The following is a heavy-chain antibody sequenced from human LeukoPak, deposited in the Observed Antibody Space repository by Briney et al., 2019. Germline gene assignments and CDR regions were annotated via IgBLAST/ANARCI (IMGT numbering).Heavy chain of an antibody. J-gene: IGHJ4*02. CDR1: GFTFSDYY. CDR3: ASEDTTMAATGFDY. V-gene: IGHV3-11*04. Sequence: GGSLRLSCAASGFTFSDYYMSWIRQAPGKGLEWVSYISSSGSTIYYADSVKGRFTISRDNAKNSLYLQMNSLRAEDTATYYCASEDTTMAATGFDYWGQGTLVTVSS. D-gene: IGHD5-18*01. CDR2: ISSSGSTI.